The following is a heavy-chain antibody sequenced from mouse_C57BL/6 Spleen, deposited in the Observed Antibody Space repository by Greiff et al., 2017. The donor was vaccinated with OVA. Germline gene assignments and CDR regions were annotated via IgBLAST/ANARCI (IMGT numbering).Heavy chain of an antibody. CDR3: TGNSNYSFDV. CDR2: IRLKSDNYAT. V-gene: IGHV6-3*01. D-gene: IGHD2-5*01. J-gene: IGHJ1*03. Sequence: EVKLQESGGGLVQPGGSMKLSCVASGFTFSNYWMNWVRQSPETGLEWVAQIRLKSDNYATHYAESVKGRFTISRDDSKSSVYLQMNNLRAEDTGIYYCTGNSNYSFDVWGKGTTVTVSS. CDR1: GFTFSNYW.